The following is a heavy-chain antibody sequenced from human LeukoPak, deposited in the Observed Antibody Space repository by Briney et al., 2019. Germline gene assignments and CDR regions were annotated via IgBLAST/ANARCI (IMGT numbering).Heavy chain of an antibody. CDR2: IYHSGST. D-gene: IGHD6-19*01. CDR1: GYSISSGYY. V-gene: IGHV4-38-2*02. CDR3: ARIMRQWLVKGYFDY. J-gene: IGHJ4*02. Sequence: SETLSLTCTVSGYSISSGYYWGWIRQPPGKGLEWIGSIYHSGSTYYNPSLKSRVTISVDTSKNQFSLKLSSVTAADTAVYYCARIMRQWLVKGYFDYWGQGTLVTVSS.